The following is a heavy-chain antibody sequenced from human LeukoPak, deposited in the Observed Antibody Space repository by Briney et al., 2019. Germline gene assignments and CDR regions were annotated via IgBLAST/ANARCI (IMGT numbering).Heavy chain of an antibody. V-gene: IGHV4-61*02. J-gene: IGHJ4*02. CDR1: GGSISSGSYY. D-gene: IGHD5-18*01. Sequence: SQTLSLTSTVSGGSISSGSYYWSWIRQPAGKGLEWIGRIYTSGSTNYNPSLKSRVTISVDPSKNQSSLKLSSVTAADTAVYYCARGALGNTAMAPFDYWGQGTLVTVSS. CDR2: IYTSGST. CDR3: ARGALGNTAMAPFDY.